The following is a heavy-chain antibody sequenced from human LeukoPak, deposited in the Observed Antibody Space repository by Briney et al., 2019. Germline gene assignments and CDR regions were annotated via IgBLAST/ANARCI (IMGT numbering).Heavy chain of an antibody. Sequence: NPSETLSLTCTVSGGSLNSYYLSWIRQPPGKGLEWIGYIYNIATTNYNPSLKSRVTISVDTSNNQFSLNLGSVTAADTTVYYCARDRGQHVIRDWGQGTLVTVSS. D-gene: IGHD2-21*01. J-gene: IGHJ4*02. CDR3: ARDRGQHVIRD. V-gene: IGHV4-59*01. CDR1: GGSLNSYY. CDR2: IYNIATT.